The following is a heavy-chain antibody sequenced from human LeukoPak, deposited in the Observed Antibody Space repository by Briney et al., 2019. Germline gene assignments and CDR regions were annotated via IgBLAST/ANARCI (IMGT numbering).Heavy chain of an antibody. Sequence: GGSLRLFCAASGFTFGSYAMSWVRQAPGKGLEWVAAITGDGLSTYYADSVKGRFTISRDNSKNTLYLQMNSLRAEDTALYYCAKGSGSSWYYFDNWGQGTLVTVSS. V-gene: IGHV3-23*01. D-gene: IGHD6-13*01. CDR2: ITGDGLST. J-gene: IGHJ4*02. CDR3: AKGSGSSWYYFDN. CDR1: GFTFGSYA.